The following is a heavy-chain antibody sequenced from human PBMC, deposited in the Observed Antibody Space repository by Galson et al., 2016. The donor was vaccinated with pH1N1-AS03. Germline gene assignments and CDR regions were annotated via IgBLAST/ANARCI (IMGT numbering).Heavy chain of an antibody. J-gene: IGHJ6*02. V-gene: IGHV3-30-3*01. CDR2: TSHDGNNR. CDR1: GYTFSTFA. D-gene: IGHD2-15*01. Sequence: SLRLSCAASGYTFSTFALHWARQAPGKGLEALAFTSHDGNNRYYTQSVRGRFTLSRDNAKNSLYLQMNSLRAEDTAVYYCARVGVVGPPYGMDVWGQGTTVTVSS. CDR3: ARVGVVGPPYGMDV.